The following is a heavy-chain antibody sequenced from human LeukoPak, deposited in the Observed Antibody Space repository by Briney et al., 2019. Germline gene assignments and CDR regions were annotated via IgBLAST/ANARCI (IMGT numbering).Heavy chain of an antibody. D-gene: IGHD3-3*01. V-gene: IGHV4-59*01. CDR1: GGSISSYY. J-gene: IGHJ6*02. CDR3: ARGITIFGVGYYYGMDV. CDR2: IYYSGST. Sequence: SETLSLTCTVSGGSISSYYWSWIRQPPGKGLEWNGYIYYSGSTNYNPSLKSRVTISVDTSKNQFSLKLSSVTAADTAVYYCARGITIFGVGYYYGMDVWGQGTTVTVSS.